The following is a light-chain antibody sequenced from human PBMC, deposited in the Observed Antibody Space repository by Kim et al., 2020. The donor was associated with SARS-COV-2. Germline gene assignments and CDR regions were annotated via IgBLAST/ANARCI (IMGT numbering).Light chain of an antibody. V-gene: IGLV2-14*04. J-gene: IGLJ1*01. Sequence: ISCLGTTNTVARYDFVSSYQQPPGEVPKLLIYDVHERPSGVSNRFSGSKSGYTAFLIISGLHPEDEADYYCSSHTTSSTYVFGTGTKVTVL. CDR2: DVH. CDR3: SSHTTSSTYV. CDR1: TNTVARYDF.